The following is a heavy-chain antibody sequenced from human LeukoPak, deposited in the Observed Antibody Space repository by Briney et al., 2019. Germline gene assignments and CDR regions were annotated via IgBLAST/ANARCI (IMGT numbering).Heavy chain of an antibody. CDR1: GGSISSYY. CDR2: IYYSGST. Sequence: SEALSLTCTVSGGSISSYYWSWIRQPPGKGLEWIGYIYYSGSTNYNPSLKSRVTISVDTSKNQFSLKLSSVTAADTAVYYCARVHSSSWYYFDYWGQGTLVTVSS. J-gene: IGHJ4*02. CDR3: ARVHSSSWYYFDY. V-gene: IGHV4-59*01. D-gene: IGHD6-13*01.